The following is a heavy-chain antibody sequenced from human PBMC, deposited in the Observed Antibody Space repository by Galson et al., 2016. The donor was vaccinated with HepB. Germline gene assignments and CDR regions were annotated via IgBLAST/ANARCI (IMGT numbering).Heavy chain of an antibody. D-gene: IGHD2-21*02. CDR3: ARHECRGSDCFSAYDL. J-gene: IGHJ3*01. CDR1: GSRFANYW. V-gene: IGHV5-51*01. Sequence: QSGAEVTKPGESLKISCKGSGSRFANYWIGWVRQMPGKGLESMGIVYPGNSEIRYSPSFQGQVTISADKSITTVYLQWNSLKASDSAIYYCARHECRGSDCFSAYDLWGQGTVVTVSS. CDR2: VYPGNSEI.